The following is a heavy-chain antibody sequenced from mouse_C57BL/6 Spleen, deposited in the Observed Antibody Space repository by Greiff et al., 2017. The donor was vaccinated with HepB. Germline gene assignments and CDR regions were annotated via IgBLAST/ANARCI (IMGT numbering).Heavy chain of an antibody. V-gene: IGHV1-15*01. CDR3: TTPYYYGPWFAY. CDR2: IDPETGGT. Sequence: VQLQQSGAELVRPGASVTLSCKASGYTFTDYEMHWVKQTPVHGLEWIGAIDPETGGTAYNQKFKGKAILTADKSSSTAYMELRSLTSEDSAVYYWTTPYYYGPWFAYWGQGTLVTVSA. D-gene: IGHD1-1*01. CDR1: GYTFTDYE. J-gene: IGHJ3*01.